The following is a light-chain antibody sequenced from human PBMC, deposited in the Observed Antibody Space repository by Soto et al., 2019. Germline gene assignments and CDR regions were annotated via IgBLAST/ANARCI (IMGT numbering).Light chain of an antibody. CDR3: QHYDSYPVT. CDR2: KAS. CDR1: QTISTW. Sequence: DIQMTQSPSALSASVGDRVTITCRASQTISTWLAWYQQKPGKAPKLLIYKASSLESGVPSRFSGSGSGTEFTFTISSLQPDDFATYYCQHYDSYPVTFGQGTNLEI. J-gene: IGKJ2*01. V-gene: IGKV1-5*03.